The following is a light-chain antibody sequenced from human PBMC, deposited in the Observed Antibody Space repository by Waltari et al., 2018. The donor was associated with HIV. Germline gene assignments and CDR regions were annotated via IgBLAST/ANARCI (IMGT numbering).Light chain of an antibody. CDR2: DAS. CDR3: QQRDNWPPLAT. V-gene: IGKV3-11*01. CDR1: QSISSN. Sequence: EIVLTQSPATLSLSPGERATLPCRASQSISSNLAWYQQKPGQAPRLLIYDASNRATGIPVRFSGSGSGTDFTLTISSLEPEDFAVYYCQQRDNWPPLATFGPGTKVDI. J-gene: IGKJ3*01.